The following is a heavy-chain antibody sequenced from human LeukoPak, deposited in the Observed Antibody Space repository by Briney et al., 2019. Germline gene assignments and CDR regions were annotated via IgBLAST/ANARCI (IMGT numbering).Heavy chain of an antibody. Sequence: GGSLRLSCAASGFTFSSYWMSWVRQAPGKGLEWVANIKQDGSEKYYVDSVKGRFTISRDNAKNSLHLQMNSLRAEDTAVYYCARDGLWFGELLQLDYWGQGTLVTVSS. J-gene: IGHJ4*02. D-gene: IGHD3-10*01. CDR2: IKQDGSEK. CDR3: ARDGLWFGELLQLDY. CDR1: GFTFSSYW. V-gene: IGHV3-7*01.